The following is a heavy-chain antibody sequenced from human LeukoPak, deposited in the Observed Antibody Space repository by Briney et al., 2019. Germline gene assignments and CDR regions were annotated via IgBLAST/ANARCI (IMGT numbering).Heavy chain of an antibody. J-gene: IGHJ4*02. CDR1: GGTFSSYA. CDR3: ARLYDSSGYYMKN. Sequence: ASVKDSCKACGGTFSSYAISWVRQAPGQGLERMGGIIPIFGTANYAQKFQGRVTITADESTSTAYMELSSLRSEDTAVYYCARLYDSSGYYMKNWGQGTLVTVSS. V-gene: IGHV1-69*13. D-gene: IGHD3-22*01. CDR2: IIPIFGTA.